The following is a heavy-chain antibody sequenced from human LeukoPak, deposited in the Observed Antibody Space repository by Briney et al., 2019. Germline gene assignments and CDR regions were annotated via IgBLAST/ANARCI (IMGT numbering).Heavy chain of an antibody. Sequence: ASVKVSCKASGYTFNKYAMNWVRQAPGQGLEWMGWINTNTGNPTYAQGFTGRFVFSLDTSVSTAYLQISSLKAEDTAVYYCARDSKWDYDFWSGYRNWFDPWGQGTLVTVSS. CDR1: GYTFNKYA. D-gene: IGHD3-3*01. J-gene: IGHJ5*02. CDR3: ARDSKWDYDFWSGYRNWFDP. CDR2: INTNTGNP. V-gene: IGHV7-4-1*02.